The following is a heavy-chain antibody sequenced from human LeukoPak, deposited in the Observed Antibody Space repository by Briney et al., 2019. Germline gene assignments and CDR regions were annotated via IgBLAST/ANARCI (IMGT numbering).Heavy chain of an antibody. Sequence: GGSLRLSCAASGFTFSDYYMSWIRQAPGKGLEWVSYISSSGTTVSYADSVRGRFTISRDNAKNSLYLQMNSPRAEDTAVYYCARRYSSSVDYWGQGTLVTVSS. V-gene: IGHV3-11*01. CDR1: GFTFSDYY. J-gene: IGHJ4*02. D-gene: IGHD6-6*01. CDR2: ISSSGTTV. CDR3: ARRYSSSVDY.